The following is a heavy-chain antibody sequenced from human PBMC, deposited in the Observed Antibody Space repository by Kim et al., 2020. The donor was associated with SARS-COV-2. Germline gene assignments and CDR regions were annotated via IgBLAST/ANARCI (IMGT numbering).Heavy chain of an antibody. Sequence: SETLSLTCTVSGASIDSTNYYWGWIRQSPGKGLEWIGSISYSGTTYYNPSFESRVTISVDTSKNQFSLKLSSVTAADTAVNYCARPPRGISRRTFDIWGQGTMVTVSS. V-gene: IGHV4-39*01. J-gene: IGHJ3*02. D-gene: IGHD3-3*01. CDR1: GASIDSTNYY. CDR3: ARPPRGISRRTFDI. CDR2: ISYSGTT.